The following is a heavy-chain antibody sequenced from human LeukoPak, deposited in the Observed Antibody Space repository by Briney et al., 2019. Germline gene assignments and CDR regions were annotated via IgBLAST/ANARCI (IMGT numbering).Heavy chain of an antibody. D-gene: IGHD3-22*01. CDR1: GFTFSSYA. CDR2: ISYDGSNK. CDR3: ANLPYYYDSSGYYSGY. J-gene: IGHJ4*02. Sequence: GGSLRLSCAASGFTFSSYAMHWVRQAPGKGVEWVAVISYDGSNKYYADSVKGRFTISRDNSKNTLYLQMNSLRAEDTAVYYCANLPYYYDSSGYYSGYWGQGTLVTVSS. V-gene: IGHV3-30*04.